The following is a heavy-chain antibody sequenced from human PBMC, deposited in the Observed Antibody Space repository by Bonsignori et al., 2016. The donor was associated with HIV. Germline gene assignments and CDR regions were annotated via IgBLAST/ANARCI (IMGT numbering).Heavy chain of an antibody. V-gene: IGHV1-18*01. J-gene: IGHJ4*02. CDR3: ARALGWRDSSGYPTNY. Sequence: WVRQAPGQGLEWLGWISAYNGDRNYVQKLQDRVTMTTDTSTNTAYMELRSLTSDDTAVYYCARALGWRDSSGYPTNYWGQGSLVTVSS. D-gene: IGHD3-22*01. CDR2: ISAYNGDR.